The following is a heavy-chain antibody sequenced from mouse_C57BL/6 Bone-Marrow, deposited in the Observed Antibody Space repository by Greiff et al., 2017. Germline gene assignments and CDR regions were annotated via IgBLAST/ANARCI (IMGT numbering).Heavy chain of an antibody. CDR3: ARLGIGYYDCPQGY. V-gene: IGHV1-69*01. J-gene: IGHJ2*01. CDR1: GYTFTSYW. CDR2: IDPSDSYT. D-gene: IGHD2-4*01. Sequence: QVQLQQPGAELVMPGASVKLSCKASGYTFTSYWLNWVKQRPGQGLEWIGEIDPSDSYTNYNQKFKGKSTLTVDQSSSPAYMQLSSLTSEDSAGYYCARLGIGYYDCPQGYWGQGTTLTVSS.